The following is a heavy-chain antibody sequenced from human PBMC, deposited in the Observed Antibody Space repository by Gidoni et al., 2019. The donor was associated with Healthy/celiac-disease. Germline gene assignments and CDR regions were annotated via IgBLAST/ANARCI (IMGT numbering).Heavy chain of an antibody. CDR2: INHSGST. CDR1: GGSFSGYY. CDR3: ARGRRGSLPAYSRDSSSWLYFDY. Sequence: QVQLQQWDAGLLKPSETLSLTCAVYGGSFSGYYWSWIRQPPGKGLEWIGEINHSGSTNYNPSLKSRVTISVDTSKNQFSLKLSSVTAADTAVYYCARGRRGSLPAYSRDSSSWLYFDYWGQGTLVTVSS. D-gene: IGHD6-13*01. V-gene: IGHV4-34*01. J-gene: IGHJ4*02.